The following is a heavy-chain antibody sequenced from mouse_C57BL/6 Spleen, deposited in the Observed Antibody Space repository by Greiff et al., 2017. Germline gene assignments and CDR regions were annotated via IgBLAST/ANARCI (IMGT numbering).Heavy chain of an antibody. J-gene: IGHJ4*01. V-gene: IGHV1-52*01. Sequence: QVQLQQPGAELVRPGSSVKLSCKASGYTFTSYWMHWVKQRPIQGLEWIGNIDPSDSETPYNQKFKDKATMTVDKSSSTASMQLSSRTSDDSAVYYCARSGRYYARDYWGQGTSVTVSS. D-gene: IGHD3-1*01. CDR2: IDPSDSET. CDR3: ARSGRYYARDY. CDR1: GYTFTSYW.